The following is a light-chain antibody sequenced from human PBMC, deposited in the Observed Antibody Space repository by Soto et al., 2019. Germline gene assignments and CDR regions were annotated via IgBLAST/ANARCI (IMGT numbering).Light chain of an antibody. V-gene: IGKV3-20*01. CDR2: GAS. Sequence: EIVLTQSPGTLSLSPGERATLSCRASQSVSSSYLAWYQQKPGQAPRLLIYGASSRATGIPDRFSGSGSGTDFTLTINRLEPEDFAVYYCKQYGSSVQFGGGTKVEIK. CDR3: KQYGSSVQ. J-gene: IGKJ4*02. CDR1: QSVSSSY.